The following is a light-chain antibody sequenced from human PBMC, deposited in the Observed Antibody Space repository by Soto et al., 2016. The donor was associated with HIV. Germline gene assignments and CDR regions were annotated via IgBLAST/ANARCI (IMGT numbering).Light chain of an antibody. J-gene: IGLJ1*01. Sequence: SYELTQPPSVTVAPGETATITCGGNNIGTKSVHWYQQRPGQAPVLVVYDDSYRPSGIPDRFSGSNSGSAATLTITRVEAGDEADYYCQVWHSGGDNYVFGPGTKVTVL. V-gene: IGLV3-21*02. CDR1: NIGTKS. CDR3: QVWHSGGDNYV. CDR2: DDS.